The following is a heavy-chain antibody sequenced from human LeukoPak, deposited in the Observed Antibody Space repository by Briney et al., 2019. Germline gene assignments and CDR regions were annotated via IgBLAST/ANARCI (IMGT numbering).Heavy chain of an antibody. CDR2: IYTSGTT. D-gene: IGHD1-26*01. J-gene: IGHJ4*02. CDR1: GASVNSGNYY. V-gene: IGHV4-61*02. CDR3: TRGGELMNF. Sequence: SETLSLTCTVSGASVNSGNYYWTWIRQPAGKRLEWIGRIYTSGTTNYHPSLKSRVTISIDASKNQFSLRLSSVTAADTAVYYCTRGGELMNFWGQGTLVTVSS.